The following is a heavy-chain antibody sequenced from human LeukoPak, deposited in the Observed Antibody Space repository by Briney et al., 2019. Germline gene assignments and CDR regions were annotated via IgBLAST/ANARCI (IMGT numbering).Heavy chain of an antibody. D-gene: IGHD1-26*01. V-gene: IGHV3-30*18. Sequence: AGTLRLSSSASGFTFSTFGLLWLRPAPGLGLEGVIILLYDASYNYYADYVKGRFTISRDNSRNTLYLQMNSLRAEDRAVYYCAKEDSVGGFFDSWGQGTLVTVSS. CDR3: AKEDSVGGFFDS. J-gene: IGHJ4*02. CDR2: LLYDASYN. CDR1: GFTFSTFG.